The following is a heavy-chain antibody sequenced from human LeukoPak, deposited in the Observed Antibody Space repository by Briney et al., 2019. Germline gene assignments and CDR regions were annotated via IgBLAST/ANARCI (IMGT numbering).Heavy chain of an antibody. CDR3: ARDDKQYGSGKGEAFDI. CDR1: GGSISSCTYY. D-gene: IGHD3-10*01. Sequence: SETLSLTCTVSGGSISSCTYYWGWLPHPPGKGLVWIASTHYSRSNYYNPSLKSRVNISVDTSNNQSSLTLSSVTAADTAVYYCARDDKQYGSGKGEAFDIWGEGTMVTVSS. J-gene: IGHJ3*02. V-gene: IGHV4-39*07. CDR2: THYSRSN.